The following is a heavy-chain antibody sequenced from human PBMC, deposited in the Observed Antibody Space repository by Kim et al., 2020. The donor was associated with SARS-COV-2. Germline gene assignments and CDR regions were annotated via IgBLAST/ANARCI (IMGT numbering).Heavy chain of an antibody. V-gene: IGHV3-64D*09. CDR2: ISSNGGST. J-gene: IGHJ6*02. CDR1: GFTFSSYA. D-gene: IGHD6-13*01. Sequence: GGSLRLSCSASGFTFSSYAMHWVRQAPGKGLEYVSAISSNGGSTYYADSVKGRFTISRDNSKNTLYLQMSSLRAEDTAVYYCVKDSIAAAGYYYYGMDVWGQGTTVTDSS. CDR3: VKDSIAAAGYYYYGMDV.